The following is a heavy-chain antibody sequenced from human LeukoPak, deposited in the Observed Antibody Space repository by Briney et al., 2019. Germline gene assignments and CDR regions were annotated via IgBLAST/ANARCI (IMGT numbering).Heavy chain of an antibody. CDR3: ARALYSGSYSAFDY. V-gene: IGHV3-48*01. CDR2: ISSGSVTI. J-gene: IGHJ4*02. Sequence: PGGSLRLSCEASGFTFSSNSMNWVRQAPGKGLEWVSYISSGSVTIYYADSVKGRFTISRDNAKNSLYLQMNTLRAEDTAVYYCARALYSGSYSAFDYWGQGTLVTVSS. CDR1: GFTFSSNS. D-gene: IGHD1-26*01.